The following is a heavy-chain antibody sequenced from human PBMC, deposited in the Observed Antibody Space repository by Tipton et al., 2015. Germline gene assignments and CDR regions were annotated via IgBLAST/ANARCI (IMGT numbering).Heavy chain of an antibody. CDR1: GYSISSGYY. J-gene: IGHJ4*02. CDR2: ILHRGDT. CDR3: ARGLLLWFGMSDY. D-gene: IGHD3-10*01. V-gene: IGHV4-38-2*01. Sequence: TLSLTCDVSGYSISSGYYWGWIRQPPGKGLEWIGSILHRGDTNYNPSLKSRVTISLDTPKNQFSLKLNSVTAADTAVYYCARGLLLWFGMSDYWGRGTLVTVSS.